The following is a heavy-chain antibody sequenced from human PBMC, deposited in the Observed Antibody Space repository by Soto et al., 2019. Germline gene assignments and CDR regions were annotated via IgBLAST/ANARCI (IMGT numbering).Heavy chain of an antibody. D-gene: IGHD3-3*01. J-gene: IGHJ4*02. Sequence: ASVKVSCKASGYTFTSYDINWVRQATGQGLEWMGWMNPNSGNTGYAQKFQGRVTMTRNTSISTAYMELRSLTSDDTAVYYCAIDRSGDYDFYLQYWGQGTRVTVSS. V-gene: IGHV1-8*01. CDR2: MNPNSGNT. CDR3: AIDRSGDYDFYLQY. CDR1: GYTFTSYD.